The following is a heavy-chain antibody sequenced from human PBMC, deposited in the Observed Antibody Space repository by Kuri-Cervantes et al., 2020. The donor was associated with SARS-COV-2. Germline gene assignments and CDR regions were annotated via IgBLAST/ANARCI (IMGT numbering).Heavy chain of an antibody. V-gene: IGHV4-39*01. Sequence: SETLSLTCTVSGGSISSSSYYWGWIRQPPGKGLEWIGSMYHSGSTYYNPSLKSRLTISVDTSKNQFSLKLSSVTAADTAVYYCARVDCSSTSCYYFYWGQGTLVTVSS. CDR3: ARVDCSSTSCYYFY. CDR2: MYHSGST. CDR1: GGSISSSSYY. D-gene: IGHD2-2*01. J-gene: IGHJ4*02.